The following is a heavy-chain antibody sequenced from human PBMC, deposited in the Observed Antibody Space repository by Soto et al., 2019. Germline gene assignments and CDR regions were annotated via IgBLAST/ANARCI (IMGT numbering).Heavy chain of an antibody. D-gene: IGHD3-22*01. CDR1: GGSISSYY. CDR3: ARDHASSGYWAAGAAFYI. CDR2: IYTRGST. V-gene: IGHV4-4*07. J-gene: IGHJ3*02. Sequence: SETLSLTCTVPGGSISSYYWRWIWLPAGKGLEWIGRIYTRGSTNYNPSLTSRVTMSVDTSKNQFSLKLSSVTAADTAVYYCARDHASSGYWAAGAAFYIWDQGTMVTVSS.